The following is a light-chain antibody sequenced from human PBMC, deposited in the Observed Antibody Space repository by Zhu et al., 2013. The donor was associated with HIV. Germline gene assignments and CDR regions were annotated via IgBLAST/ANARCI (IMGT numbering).Light chain of an antibody. CDR1: QFVGSSTF. J-gene: IGKJ4*01. Sequence: DIVLTQSPGTLSLSPGDTATLSCRASQFVGSSTFLAWYQQKRGQAPRLLIYGTSNRAPGIPDRFSGSGSRTDFTLSISRLDPEDFAVYYCHRYDTSSLTFGGGTTV. CDR3: HRYDTSSLT. V-gene: IGKV3-20*01. CDR2: GTS.